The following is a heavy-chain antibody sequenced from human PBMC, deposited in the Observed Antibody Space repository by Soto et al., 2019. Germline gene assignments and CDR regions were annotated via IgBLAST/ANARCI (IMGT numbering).Heavy chain of an antibody. Sequence: SETRSLTCTASGGSLSSGDYNWSWIRQPPGKSLGCITSIYASGGTKYNRSLQSRVSIAVDMSKNQFSLKLSSVTAADTAVYYGPRVSGSGLYYFNSCGQGTRVTVAS. D-gene: IGHD3-10*01. CDR1: GGSLSSGDYN. J-gene: IGHJ4*02. CDR3: PRVSGSGLYYFNS. V-gene: IGHV4-61*08. CDR2: IYASGGT.